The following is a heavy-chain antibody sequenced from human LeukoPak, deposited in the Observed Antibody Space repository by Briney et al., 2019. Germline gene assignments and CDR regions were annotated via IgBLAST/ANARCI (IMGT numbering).Heavy chain of an antibody. V-gene: IGHV1-2*02. D-gene: IGHD3-9*01. J-gene: IGHJ4*02. CDR3: ARETGYGFDY. Sequence: GASVKVSCQASGYTFTGYYMHWVRQAPGQGLEWMGWINPNSGGTNYAQKFQGRVTMSRDTSISTAHMELSRLRSDDTAVFYCARETGYGFDYWGQGTLVTVSS. CDR2: INPNSGGT. CDR1: GYTFTGYY.